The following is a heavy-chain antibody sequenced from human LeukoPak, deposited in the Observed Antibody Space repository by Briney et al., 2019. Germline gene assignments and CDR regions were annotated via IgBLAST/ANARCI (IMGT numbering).Heavy chain of an antibody. Sequence: GGSLRLSCAASGFTFSSYAMSWVRQAPGKGLEWVSTFYSDGNTYYGDSVKGRFTISRDNSKNTVYLQMSSVRAEDTAVYFCAREAPGTRRFDYWGQGTLVTVSS. CDR2: FYSDGNT. CDR1: GFTFSSYA. D-gene: IGHD6-13*01. CDR3: AREAPGTRRFDY. J-gene: IGHJ4*02. V-gene: IGHV3-66*01.